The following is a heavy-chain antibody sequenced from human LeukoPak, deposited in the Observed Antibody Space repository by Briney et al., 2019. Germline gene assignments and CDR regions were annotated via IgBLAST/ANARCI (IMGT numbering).Heavy chain of an antibody. D-gene: IGHD5-12*01. CDR3: ARDGYDYSAFDI. Sequence: SETLSLTCTVSGGSISSGTYYWSWIRQPAGKGLEWIGRIYTSGSTNCNPSLKSRVTISVDTSKNQFSLKLSSVTAADTAMYYCARDGYDYSAFDIWGQGTMVTVSS. V-gene: IGHV4-61*02. J-gene: IGHJ3*02. CDR2: IYTSGST. CDR1: GGSISSGTYY.